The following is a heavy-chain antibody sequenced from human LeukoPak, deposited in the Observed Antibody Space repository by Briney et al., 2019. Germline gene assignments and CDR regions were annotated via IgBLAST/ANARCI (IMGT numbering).Heavy chain of an antibody. D-gene: IGHD5-24*01. CDR1: GFTFSSSA. CDR3: AKSGYNRFDY. V-gene: IGHV3-23*01. J-gene: IGHJ4*02. Sequence: GGSLRLSCAASGFTFSSSAMSWVRQAPRKGLEWVSNISGGDATTYYADSVKGRFTISRDSSKSTLYLQMNSLRADDAAVYYSAKSGYNRFDYWGQGTLVTVSS. CDR2: ISGGDATT.